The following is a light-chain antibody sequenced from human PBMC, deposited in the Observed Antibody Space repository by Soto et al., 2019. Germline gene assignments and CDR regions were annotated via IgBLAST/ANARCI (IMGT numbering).Light chain of an antibody. CDR3: QQRSNWFT. V-gene: IGKV3-11*01. Sequence: EIVLTQSPATLSLSPGERATLSCRASQSVSSYLAWYHQKPGQAPRLLIYDASNRAHGIPARFSGSGSGTDFPLTISSLEPEDVAGYYCQQRSNWFTFGGGTKVEIK. CDR1: QSVSSY. J-gene: IGKJ4*01. CDR2: DAS.